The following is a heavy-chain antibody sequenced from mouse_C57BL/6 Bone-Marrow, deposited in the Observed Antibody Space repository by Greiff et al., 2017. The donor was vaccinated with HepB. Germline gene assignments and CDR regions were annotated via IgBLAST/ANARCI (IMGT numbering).Heavy chain of an antibody. CDR3: ARYYGSSYWYFDV. V-gene: IGHV1-80*01. D-gene: IGHD1-1*01. Sequence: QVQLQQSGAELVKPGASVKISCKASGYAFSSYWMNWVKQRPGKCLEWIGQIYPGDGDTNYNGKFKGKATLTADKSSSTAYMQLSSLTSEDSAVYFCARYYGSSYWYFDVWGTGTTVTVSS. CDR1: GYAFSSYW. J-gene: IGHJ1*03. CDR2: IYPGDGDT.